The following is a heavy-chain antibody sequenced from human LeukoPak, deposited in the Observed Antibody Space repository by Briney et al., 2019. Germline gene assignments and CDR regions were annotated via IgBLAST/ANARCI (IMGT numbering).Heavy chain of an antibody. CDR2: ISSNGGST. CDR3: ARDGGEIVVVTASYYYMDV. V-gene: IGHV3-64*01. D-gene: IGHD2-21*02. Sequence: GGSLRLSCAASGFTFSSYAMHWVRQAPGKGLEYVSAISSNGGSTYYANSVKGRFTISRDNSKNTLYLQMGSLRAEDMAVYYCARDGGEIVVVTASYYYMDVWGKGTTVTVSS. J-gene: IGHJ6*03. CDR1: GFTFSSYA.